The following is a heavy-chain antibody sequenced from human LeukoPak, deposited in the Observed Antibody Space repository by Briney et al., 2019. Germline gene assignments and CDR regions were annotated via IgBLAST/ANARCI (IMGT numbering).Heavy chain of an antibody. CDR1: GFTFSSYA. CDR3: ASGEMATILDY. CDR2: ISSNGGST. V-gene: IGHV3-64*01. D-gene: IGHD5-24*01. Sequence: GGSLRLSCAASGFTFSSYAMHWVRQAPGKGLEYVSAISSNGGSTYYANSVKGRFTISRDNSKNTLYLQMGSLRAEDMAVYYCASGEMATILDYWGQGTLVTVSS. J-gene: IGHJ4*02.